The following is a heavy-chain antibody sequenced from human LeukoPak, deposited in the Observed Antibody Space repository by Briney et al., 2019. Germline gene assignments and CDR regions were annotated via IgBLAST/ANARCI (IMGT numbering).Heavy chain of an antibody. CDR2: IKSKTDGGTT. J-gene: IGHJ5*02. CDR3: TTELYCGGDCSPGA. CDR1: GFTFSNAW. V-gene: IGHV3-15*01. Sequence: GGSLRLSCAASGFTFSNAWMSWVRQAPGKGLEWVGRIKSKTDGGTTDYAAPVKGRFTISRDDSKTTVYLQMNNLNAEDSAVYYCTTELYCGGDCSPGAWGQGTLVTVSS. D-gene: IGHD2-21*02.